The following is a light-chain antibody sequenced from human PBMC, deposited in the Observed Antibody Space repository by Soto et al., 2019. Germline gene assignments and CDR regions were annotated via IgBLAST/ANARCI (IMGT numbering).Light chain of an antibody. CDR1: QSISSY. Sequence: DIQMTQSPSSLSASVGDRVTITCRASQSISSYLNWYQQKPGKAPKLLIYAASSLQRGVPSRFSGSGSGTDFTLTIMSLQPEDVATYYCQRSYSTPMTFGPGTKVDIK. CDR2: AAS. CDR3: QRSYSTPMT. V-gene: IGKV1-39*01. J-gene: IGKJ3*01.